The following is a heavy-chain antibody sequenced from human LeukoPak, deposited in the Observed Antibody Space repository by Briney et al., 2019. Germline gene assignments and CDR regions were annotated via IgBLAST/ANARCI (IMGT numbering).Heavy chain of an antibody. CDR2: ISYDGSNK. Sequence: GRSLRLSCAASGFTFSSNAMHWVRQAPGKGLEWVAVISYDGSNKYYADSVKGRFTISRDNSKNTLYLQMNSLRAEDTAVYYCAREPMRGRWFDPWGQGTLVTVSS. CDR1: GFTFSSNA. D-gene: IGHD1-14*01. J-gene: IGHJ5*02. CDR3: AREPMRGRWFDP. V-gene: IGHV3-30-3*01.